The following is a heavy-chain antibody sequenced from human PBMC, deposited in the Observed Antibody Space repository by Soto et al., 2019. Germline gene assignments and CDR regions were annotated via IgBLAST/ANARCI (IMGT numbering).Heavy chain of an antibody. CDR3: ARSGGGFSSGWYEFNWFDP. CDR1: GGSLSSGGHY. CDR2: IRNSGST. D-gene: IGHD6-19*01. J-gene: IGHJ5*02. Sequence: SETLSLTCTVSGGSLSSGGHYWAWIRQHPGEGLEWIGFIRNSGSTLYNPSLKSRVSISVDTSKNQFSLKVNSVTVADTAVYFCARSGGGFSSGWYEFNWFDPWGQGTLVTVSS. V-gene: IGHV4-31*03.